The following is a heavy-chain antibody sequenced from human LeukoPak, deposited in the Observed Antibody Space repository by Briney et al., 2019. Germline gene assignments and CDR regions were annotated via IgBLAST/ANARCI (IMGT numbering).Heavy chain of an antibody. CDR3: ARPPLYYYGSGSPTDAFDI. CDR2: ISSSSSTI. D-gene: IGHD3-10*01. J-gene: IGHJ3*02. Sequence: GGSLRLSCATSGFTFSSYSMNWVRQAPGKGLEWVSYISSSSSTIYNADSVKGRFTISRDNAKNSLYLQMNCLRAEDTAVYYCARPPLYYYGSGSPTDAFDIWGQGTMVTVSS. V-gene: IGHV3-48*01. CDR1: GFTFSSYS.